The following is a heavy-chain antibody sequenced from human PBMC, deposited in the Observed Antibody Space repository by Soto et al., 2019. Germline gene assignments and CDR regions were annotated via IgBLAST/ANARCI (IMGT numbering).Heavy chain of an antibody. Sequence: GGSLRLSCAASGFDFRNYAMSWVRQAPGKGLEWVSTISGTGATSYYADSVKGRFTISRDNSKNTLYLQMNSLRTEDTAAYYCAKSLSVTTTWFDAWGQGSQVTVSS. CDR2: ISGTGATS. D-gene: IGHD4-17*01. J-gene: IGHJ5*02. CDR1: GFDFRNYA. V-gene: IGHV3-23*01. CDR3: AKSLSVTTTWFDA.